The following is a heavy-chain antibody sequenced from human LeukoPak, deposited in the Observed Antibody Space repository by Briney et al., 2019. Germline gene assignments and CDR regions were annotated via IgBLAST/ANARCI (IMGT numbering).Heavy chain of an antibody. Sequence: SVKVSCKASGGTFSSYAISWVRQAPGQGIEWMGGIIPIFGTANYAQKFQGRVTITTDESTSTAYMELSSLRSEDTAVYYCARDQESSVRVGSYYYMDVWGKGTTVTVSS. CDR2: IIPIFGTA. J-gene: IGHJ6*03. CDR3: ARDQESSVRVGSYYYMDV. V-gene: IGHV1-69*05. D-gene: IGHD6-19*01. CDR1: GGTFSSYA.